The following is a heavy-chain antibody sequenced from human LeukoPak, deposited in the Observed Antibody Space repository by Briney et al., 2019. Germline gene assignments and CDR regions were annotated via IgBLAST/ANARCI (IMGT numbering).Heavy chain of an antibody. Sequence: GASVKVSCKVSGYTLTELSMHWVRQAPGKGLEWMGGFDPEDGETIYAQKFQGRVTMTEDTSTDTAYMELSSLRSEDTAVYYCATVRRIAAAGGPGYYFDYWGQGTLVTASS. J-gene: IGHJ4*02. CDR2: FDPEDGET. CDR3: ATVRRIAAAGGPGYYFDY. CDR1: GYTLTELS. D-gene: IGHD6-13*01. V-gene: IGHV1-24*01.